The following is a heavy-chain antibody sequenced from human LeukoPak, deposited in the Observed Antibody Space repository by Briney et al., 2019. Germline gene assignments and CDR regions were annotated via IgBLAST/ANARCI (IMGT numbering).Heavy chain of an antibody. J-gene: IGHJ4*02. CDR1: GFTFSSYT. Sequence: GGSLRLSCAASGFTFSSYTIHWVRQPPGKGLEWVAVISFDGSNKYYADSVKGRFTISRDNAKNTLFLQMSSLRVEDTAVYYCARGADHGGSYYPDWGQGTRVTVSS. CDR2: ISFDGSNK. D-gene: IGHD3-10*01. CDR3: ARGADHGGSYYPD. V-gene: IGHV3-30-3*01.